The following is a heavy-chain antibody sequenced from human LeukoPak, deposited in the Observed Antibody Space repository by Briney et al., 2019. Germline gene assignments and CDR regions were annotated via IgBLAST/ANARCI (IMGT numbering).Heavy chain of an antibody. CDR1: GFSLSTSGVG. CDR2: IYWDDGK. J-gene: IGHJ3*02. CDR3: AHKRYYYDSSGLSAAFDI. Sequence: SGPTLVKPTQTLTLTCTFSGFSLSTSGVGVGWIRQPPGKALEWLALIYWDDGKRYSPSLKSRLTITKDTSKNQVVLTMTNMDPVDTATYYCAHKRYYYDSSGLSAAFDIWGQGTMVTVSS. V-gene: IGHV2-5*02. D-gene: IGHD3-22*01.